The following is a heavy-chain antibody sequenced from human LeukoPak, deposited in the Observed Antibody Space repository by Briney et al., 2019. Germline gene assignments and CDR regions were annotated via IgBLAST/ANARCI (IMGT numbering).Heavy chain of an antibody. CDR3: ARDSMVRGVGYYYYYMDV. Sequence: PSETLSLTCTVSGGSISSYYWSWIRQPPGKGLEWIGYIYYSGSTNYNPSLKSRVTISVDTSKNQFSLKLSSVTAADTAVYYCARDSMVRGVGYYYYYMDVWGKGTTVTVSS. CDR1: GGSISSYY. J-gene: IGHJ6*03. V-gene: IGHV4-59*01. CDR2: IYYSGST. D-gene: IGHD3-10*01.